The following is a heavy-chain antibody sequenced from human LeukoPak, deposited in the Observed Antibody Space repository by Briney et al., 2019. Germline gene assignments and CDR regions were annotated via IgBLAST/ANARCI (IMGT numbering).Heavy chain of an antibody. V-gene: IGHV3-30*18. D-gene: IGHD3-10*01. J-gene: IGHJ4*02. CDR2: ISYDGSNK. Sequence: GGSLRLSCAASGFTFSSYGMHWVRQAPGKGLEWVAVISYDGSNKYYADSVKGRFTISRDNSKNTLYLQMNSLRAEDTAVYYCAKDLSVLWFGDSHWGQGTLVTVSS. CDR1: GFTFSSYG. CDR3: AKDLSVLWFGDSH.